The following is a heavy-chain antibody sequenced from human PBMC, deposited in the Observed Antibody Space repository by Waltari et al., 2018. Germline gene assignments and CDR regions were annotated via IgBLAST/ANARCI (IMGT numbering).Heavy chain of an antibody. J-gene: IGHJ4*02. CDR1: SGTFSSYA. V-gene: IGHV1-69*05. CDR3: ARLSGSSGLYFDY. CDR2: IIPIFGTA. Sequence: VQLVQSGAEVKKPGSSGRVSCKAYSGTFSSYAIRWVRQAPGQGVEWMGGIIPIFGTANYAQKFQGRVTITTVESTSTASMELSSLRSEDTAVYYCARLSGSSGLYFDYWGQGTLVTVSS. D-gene: IGHD3-22*01.